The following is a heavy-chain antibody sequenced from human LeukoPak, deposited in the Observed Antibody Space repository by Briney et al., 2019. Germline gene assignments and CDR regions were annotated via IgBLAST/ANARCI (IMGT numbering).Heavy chain of an antibody. CDR3: ARGTLTGYYPIYY. CDR2: INPNSGGT. V-gene: IGHV1-2*02. Sequence: ASVNVSCKASGYTFTGYYMHWVRQAPGQGPEWMGWINPNSGGTNYAQKFQGRVTMTRDTSISTAYMELSRLRSDDTAVYYCARGTLTGYYPIYYWGQGTLVTVSS. CDR1: GYTFTGYY. D-gene: IGHD3-9*01. J-gene: IGHJ4*02.